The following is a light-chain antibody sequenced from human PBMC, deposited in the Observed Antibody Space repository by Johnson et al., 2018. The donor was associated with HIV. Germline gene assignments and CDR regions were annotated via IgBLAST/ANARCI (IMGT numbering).Light chain of an antibody. CDR3: GTWDISLSGYV. V-gene: IGLV1-51*01. J-gene: IGLJ1*01. CDR2: DNN. Sequence: QSVLTQPPSVSAAPGQKVTISCSGSSSNIGNNYVSWYQQLPGTAPKLLIYDNNKRPSGIPDRFSGSKSGTSATLGITGLLTGDEADYYCGTWDISLSGYVFVTGTKVTVL. CDR1: SSNIGNNY.